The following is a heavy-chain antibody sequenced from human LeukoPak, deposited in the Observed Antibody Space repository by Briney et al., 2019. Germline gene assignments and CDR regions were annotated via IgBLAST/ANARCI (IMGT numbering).Heavy chain of an antibody. CDR2: INRDGRGK. CDR1: GFTFSPSW. Sequence: GGSLRLSCAASGFTFSPSWMSWVRQAPGKGLEWVANINRDGRGKYYVDSVKGRFTISRDNSKNSMYLQMNSLEAEDTAVYYCASLDTEIIETGGYWGQGTLVTVSS. D-gene: IGHD5-18*01. J-gene: IGHJ4*02. V-gene: IGHV3-7*01. CDR3: ASLDTEIIETGGY.